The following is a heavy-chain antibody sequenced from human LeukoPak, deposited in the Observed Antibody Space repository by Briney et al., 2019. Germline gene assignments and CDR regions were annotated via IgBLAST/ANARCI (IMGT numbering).Heavy chain of an antibody. CDR1: GGSIITRSYY. Sequence: SETLSLTCTVSGGSIITRSYYWSWIRRPPGKGLEWLGTISDTGSTYYNPSLKSRVTMSVDTSKKQFSLRLSSVTAADTAVYYCARGVPYVLRFLEWSYWGQGTLVTVSS. CDR3: ARGVPYVLRFLEWSY. CDR2: ISDTGST. J-gene: IGHJ4*02. D-gene: IGHD3-3*01. V-gene: IGHV4-39*01.